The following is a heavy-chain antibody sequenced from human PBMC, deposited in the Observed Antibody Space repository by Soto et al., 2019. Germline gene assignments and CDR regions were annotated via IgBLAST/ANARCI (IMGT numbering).Heavy chain of an antibody. Sequence: GGSLRLSCAASGFTFSSYGMHWVRQAPGKGLEWVAVIWYDGSNKYYADSVKGRFTISRDNSKNTLYLQMNSLRAEDTAVYYCASVAVTDGDLDYWGQGTLVTVSS. V-gene: IGHV3-33*01. D-gene: IGHD2-21*02. CDR3: ASVAVTDGDLDY. CDR1: GFTFSSYG. CDR2: IWYDGSNK. J-gene: IGHJ4*02.